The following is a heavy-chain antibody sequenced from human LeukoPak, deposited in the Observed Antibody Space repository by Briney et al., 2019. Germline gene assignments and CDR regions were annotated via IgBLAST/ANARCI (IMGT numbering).Heavy chain of an antibody. J-gene: IGHJ4*02. D-gene: IGHD3-10*01. Sequence: SETLSLTCTVSGGSISSYYWSWIRQPAGKGLEWIGRIYTSGSTNYNPSLKSRVTMSVDTSKNQFSLKLSSVTAADTAVYYCARDAYYYGSGSYYFDYWGQGTLVTVSS. CDR3: ARDAYYYGSGSYYFDY. V-gene: IGHV4-4*07. CDR1: GGSISSYY. CDR2: IYTSGST.